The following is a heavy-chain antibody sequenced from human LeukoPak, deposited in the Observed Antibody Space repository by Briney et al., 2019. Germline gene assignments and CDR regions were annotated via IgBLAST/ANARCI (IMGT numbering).Heavy chain of an antibody. CDR3: ARVNREDKGYYYYYMDV. CDR2: ISSSSSTI. Sequence: GGSLRLSCAASGFTFSSYSMNWVRQAPGKGLEWVSYISSSSSTIYYADSVKGRFTISRDNAKNSLYLQMNSLRAEDTAVYYCARVNREDKGYYYYYMDVWGKGTTVTVSS. CDR1: GFTFSSYS. V-gene: IGHV3-48*01. J-gene: IGHJ6*03. D-gene: IGHD1-14*01.